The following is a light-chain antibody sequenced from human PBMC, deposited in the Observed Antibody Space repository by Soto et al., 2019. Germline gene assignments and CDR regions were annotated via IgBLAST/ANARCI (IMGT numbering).Light chain of an antibody. V-gene: IGKV1-16*01. CDR2: STS. J-gene: IGKJ5*01. Sequence: DIQMTRDPSSPSAAIGDRVTLTYRASQGIGNYLAWVEKKTGKGTRTLIYSTSTLQTGVPSRFSGSGSGTEFTLTISSLQPEDFETYYCHQYNTYPLTFGQGTRLEIK. CDR1: QGIGNY. CDR3: HQYNTYPLT.